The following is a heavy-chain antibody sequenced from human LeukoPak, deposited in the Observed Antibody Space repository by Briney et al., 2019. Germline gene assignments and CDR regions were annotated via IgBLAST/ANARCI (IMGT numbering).Heavy chain of an antibody. CDR1: VYTFTSYD. J-gene: IGHJ4*02. Sequence: ASVEVSFKSSVYTFTSYDINGVRQATGQGLEWMGWMNSNSGNTGYAQKFQGRVTMTRNTSIGTAYMELSSLRSEDTAVYYCARGRHSSGWYVDYWGQGTLVTVSS. CDR2: MNSNSGNT. D-gene: IGHD6-19*01. V-gene: IGHV1-8*01. CDR3: ARGRHSSGWYVDY.